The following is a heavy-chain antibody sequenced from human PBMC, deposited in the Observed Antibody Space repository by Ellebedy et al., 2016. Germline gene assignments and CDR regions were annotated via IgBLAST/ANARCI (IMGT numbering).Heavy chain of an antibody. CDR2: IYYSGST. D-gene: IGHD3-22*01. CDR1: GGSISSSSYY. Sequence: SETLSLTXTVSGGSISSSSYYWGWIRQPPGKGLEWIGSIYYSGSTYYNPSLKSRVTISVDTSKNQFSLKLSSVTAADTAVYYCARVNEDVTMTLVVVTAMSSWFDPWGQGTLVSVSS. J-gene: IGHJ5*02. V-gene: IGHV4-39*01. CDR3: ARVNEDVTMTLVVVTAMSSWFDP.